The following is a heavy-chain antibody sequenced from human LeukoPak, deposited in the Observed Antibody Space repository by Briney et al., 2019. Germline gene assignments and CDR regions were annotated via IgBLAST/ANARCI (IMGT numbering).Heavy chain of an antibody. CDR2: ISGSGGST. D-gene: IGHD4-17*01. V-gene: IGHV3-23*01. J-gene: IGHJ1*01. Sequence: GGSLRLSCAASGFTFSSYAMTWVRQAPGKGLEWVSSISGSGGSTYYADSVKGRFTISRDNSKNTLYLQMNSLRAEDTAVYYCAKYTNGDHGYFHHWGQGTLVTVSS. CDR3: AKYTNGDHGYFHH. CDR1: GFTFSSYA.